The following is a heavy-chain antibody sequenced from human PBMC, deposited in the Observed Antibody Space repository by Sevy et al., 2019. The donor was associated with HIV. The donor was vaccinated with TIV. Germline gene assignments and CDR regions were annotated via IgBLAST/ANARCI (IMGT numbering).Heavy chain of an antibody. V-gene: IGHV3-21*01. CDR3: GRAYYDFWGGYYGDYYGMDV. D-gene: IGHD3-3*01. CDR1: GFTFSSYS. Sequence: GGSLRLSCAASGFTFSSYSMNWVRQAPGKGLEWVSSISSSSSYIYYADSVKGRFTISRDNAKNSLYLQMNSLRAEDTAVYYCGRAYYDFWGGYYGDYYGMDVWGQGTTVTVSS. CDR2: ISSSSSYI. J-gene: IGHJ6*02.